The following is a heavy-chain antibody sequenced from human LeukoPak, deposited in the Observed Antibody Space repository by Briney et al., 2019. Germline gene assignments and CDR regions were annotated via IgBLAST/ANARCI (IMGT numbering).Heavy chain of an antibody. CDR1: GGSISSYY. Sequence: PSETLSLTCTVSGGSISSYYWSWIRQPPGKGLEWIGYIYYSGSTNYNPSRKSRVTISVDTSKNQFSLKLSSVTAADTAVYYCARDHSSSWFMYGMDVWGKGTTVTVSS. D-gene: IGHD6-13*01. CDR3: ARDHSSSWFMYGMDV. J-gene: IGHJ6*04. V-gene: IGHV4-59*01. CDR2: IYYSGST.